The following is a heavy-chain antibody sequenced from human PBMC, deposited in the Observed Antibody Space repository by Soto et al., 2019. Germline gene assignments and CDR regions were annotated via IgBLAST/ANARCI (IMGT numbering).Heavy chain of an antibody. CDR3: ARTPEWLAFDY. J-gene: IGHJ4*02. D-gene: IGHD6-19*01. CDR2: IYYSGST. CDR1: GGSISSYY. V-gene: IGHV4-59*01. Sequence: TSETLSLTCTVSGGSISSYYWSWIRQPPGKGLEWIGYIYYSGSTNYNPSLKSRVTISVDTSKNQFSLKLSSVTAADTAVYYCARTPEWLAFDYWGQGTLVTVSS.